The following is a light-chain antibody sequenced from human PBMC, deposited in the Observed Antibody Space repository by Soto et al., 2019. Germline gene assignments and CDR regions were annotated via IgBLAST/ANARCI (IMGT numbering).Light chain of an antibody. CDR2: GAS. CDR3: QQYGSSYT. CDR1: QSVSSRH. Sequence: EIVLTQSPVTLSLSPGERATLSCRASQSVSSRHLAWYQQKPGQAPRLLIYGASSRATGIPDRFSGSGSGTDFTLTISRLEPEDFAVYYCQQYGSSYTFGQGTKLEIK. V-gene: IGKV3-20*01. J-gene: IGKJ2*01.